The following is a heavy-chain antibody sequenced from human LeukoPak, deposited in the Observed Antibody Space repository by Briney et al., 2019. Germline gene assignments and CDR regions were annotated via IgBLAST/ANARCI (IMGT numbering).Heavy chain of an antibody. Sequence: ASVKVSCKASGYTFTSYGISWVRQAPGQGLEWMGWISAYNGNTNYAQKLQGRVTMTTDTSTSTAYMELRSLRSDDTAVYYCARDCSSTSCYWDYFDYWGQGTLVTVSS. J-gene: IGHJ4*02. V-gene: IGHV1-18*01. CDR3: ARDCSSTSCYWDYFDY. D-gene: IGHD2-2*01. CDR1: GYTFTSYG. CDR2: ISAYNGNT.